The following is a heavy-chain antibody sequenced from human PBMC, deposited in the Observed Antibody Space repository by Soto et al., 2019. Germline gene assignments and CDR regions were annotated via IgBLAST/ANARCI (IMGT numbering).Heavy chain of an antibody. CDR2: ISSSSSTI. Sequence: PGGSLRLSCAASGFTFSSYSMNWVRQAPGKGLEWVSYISSSSSTIYYADSVKGRFTISRDNAENSLYLKLNSLRAGDTAVYYCAKNSGGGWYVSFDYWGQGTLVTVSS. D-gene: IGHD6-19*01. J-gene: IGHJ4*02. CDR1: GFTFSSYS. CDR3: AKNSGGGWYVSFDY. V-gene: IGHV3-48*01.